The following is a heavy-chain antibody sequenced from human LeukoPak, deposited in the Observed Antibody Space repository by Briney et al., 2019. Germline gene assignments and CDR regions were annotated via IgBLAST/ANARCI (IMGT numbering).Heavy chain of an antibody. CDR2: IYPGDSDT. J-gene: IGHJ4*02. V-gene: IGHV5-51*01. Sequence: GESLKISCKGSGYSFTSYWIGWVRQMPGKGLEWMGIIYPGDSDTRYSPSFQGQVTISADKSISTAYLQWSSLKASDTAMYYCARLSSYYDTHTPDDYWGQGTLVTVSS. CDR1: GYSFTSYW. CDR3: ARLSSYYDTHTPDDY. D-gene: IGHD3-9*01.